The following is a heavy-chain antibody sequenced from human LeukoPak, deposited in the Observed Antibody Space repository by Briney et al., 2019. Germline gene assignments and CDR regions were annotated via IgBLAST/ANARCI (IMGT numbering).Heavy chain of an antibody. V-gene: IGHV1-18*01. J-gene: IGHJ4*02. Sequence: ASVKVSCKASGYIYTSYGINWVRQAPGQGLEWKGWISAYNGNTKYAQKLQGRVTMTTDTSTSTAHMELRSLRTDDTAVYYCTRGPEWFGVNVDYWGQGTLVTVSS. D-gene: IGHD3-10*01. CDR2: ISAYNGNT. CDR1: GYIYTSYG. CDR3: TRGPEWFGVNVDY.